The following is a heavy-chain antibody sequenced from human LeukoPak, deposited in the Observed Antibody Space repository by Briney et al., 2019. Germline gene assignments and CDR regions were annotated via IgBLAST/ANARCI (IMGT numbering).Heavy chain of an antibody. V-gene: IGHV6-1*01. Sequence: SQTLSLTCAISGDFVSSNSAAWNWIRQSPSRGLEWLGRTYYRSKWYNNYAVSVKSRITINPDTSKNQFSLQLNSVTPEDTAVYYCARHRQAGTSLAVDSWGQGILVTVSS. CDR3: ARHRQAGTSLAVDS. CDR2: TYYRSKWYN. D-gene: IGHD1-7*01. J-gene: IGHJ4*02. CDR1: GDFVSSNSAA.